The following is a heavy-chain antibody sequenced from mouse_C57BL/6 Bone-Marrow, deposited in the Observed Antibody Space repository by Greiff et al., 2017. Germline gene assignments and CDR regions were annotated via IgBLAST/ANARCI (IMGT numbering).Heavy chain of an antibody. CDR1: GYTFTSYW. V-gene: IGHV1-53*01. J-gene: IGHJ2*01. CDR2: INPSNGGT. CDR3: ARAITTVVPFDY. D-gene: IGHD1-1*01. Sequence: QVQLKQPGTELVKPGASVKLSCKASGYTFTSYWMHWVKQRPGQGLEWIGNINPSNGGTNYNEKFKSKATLTVDKSSSTAYMQLSSLTSEDSAVYYCARAITTVVPFDYWGQGTTLTVSS.